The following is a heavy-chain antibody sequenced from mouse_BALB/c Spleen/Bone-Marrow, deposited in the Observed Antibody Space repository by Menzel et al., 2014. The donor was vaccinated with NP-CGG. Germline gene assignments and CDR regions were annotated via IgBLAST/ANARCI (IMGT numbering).Heavy chain of an antibody. CDR1: GYSITSGYY. V-gene: IGHV3-6*02. Sequence: EVKLMESGPGLVKPSQSLSLTCSVTGYSITSGYYCNWIRQFPGNKLEWMGYISYDGSNNYNPSLENRISITRDTSKNQFFLRLNSVTTEDTATYYCAREGELGWGQGTLVTVSA. D-gene: IGHD4-1*01. J-gene: IGHJ3*01. CDR3: AREGELG. CDR2: ISYDGSN.